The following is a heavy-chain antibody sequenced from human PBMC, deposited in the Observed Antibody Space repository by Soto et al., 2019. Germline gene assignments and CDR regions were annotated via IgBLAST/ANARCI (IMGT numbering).Heavy chain of an antibody. CDR2: ISAYNGNP. Sequence: VQLVQSGAEVKKPGASVKVSCKASGYTFTSYGISWVRQAPGQGVEWMGWISAYNGNPNYEQKLQGKVTITTDTSTSTAYMELRSLRSDSAAVHYGARDPPYYDLWSGPTLNWFGPWGQGTLVTVSS. V-gene: IGHV1-18*01. D-gene: IGHD3-3*01. CDR3: ARDPPYYDLWSGPTLNWFGP. J-gene: IGHJ5*02. CDR1: GYTFTSYG.